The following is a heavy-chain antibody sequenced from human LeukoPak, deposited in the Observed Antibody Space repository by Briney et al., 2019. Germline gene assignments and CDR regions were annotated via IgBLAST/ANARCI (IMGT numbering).Heavy chain of an antibody. J-gene: IGHJ4*02. CDR3: ARGDGYARPYFDY. Sequence: SETLSLTCAVYGGSFSLYYWTWIRQSPGKGLEWIGEINHSGSTNHNPSLKSRVTISVDTSKNQFSLKLSSVTAADTAVYYCARGDGYARPYFDYWGQGTLVTVSS. D-gene: IGHD5-24*01. V-gene: IGHV4-34*01. CDR1: GGSFSLYY. CDR2: INHSGST.